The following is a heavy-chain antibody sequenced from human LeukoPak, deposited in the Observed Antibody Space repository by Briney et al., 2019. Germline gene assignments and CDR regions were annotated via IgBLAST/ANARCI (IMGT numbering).Heavy chain of an antibody. CDR1: GGSISSYY. V-gene: IGHV4-59*13. CDR3: ARDRGELVDY. D-gene: IGHD1-26*01. J-gene: IGHJ4*02. Sequence: SETLSLTCTVSGGSISSYYWSWTRSPPGKGLEWIGYIYYSGSTNYNPSLKSRVTISVDTSKNQFSLKLSFVTAADTAVYYCARDRGELVDYWGQGTLVTVSS. CDR2: IYYSGST.